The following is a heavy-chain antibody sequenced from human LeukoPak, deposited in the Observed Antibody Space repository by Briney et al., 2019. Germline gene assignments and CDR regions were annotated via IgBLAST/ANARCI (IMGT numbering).Heavy chain of an antibody. CDR1: GYSFVLYG. Sequence: GASVKVSCKASGYSFVLYGISWVRQAPGEGPEWMGWISGSTGDTNYAQKFQGRVTMTADTSSSTAHMELRSLRLDDMAVYYCARDENYGIFFNVDYWGQGTLVTVSS. J-gene: IGHJ4*02. D-gene: IGHD4-17*01. V-gene: IGHV1-18*03. CDR3: ARDENYGIFFNVDY. CDR2: ISGSTGDT.